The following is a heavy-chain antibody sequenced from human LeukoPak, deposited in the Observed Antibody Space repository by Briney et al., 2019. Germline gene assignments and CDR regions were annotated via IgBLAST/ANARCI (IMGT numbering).Heavy chain of an antibody. D-gene: IGHD5-24*01. CDR2: IKQDGSKK. V-gene: IGHV3-7*04. Sequence: PGGSLRLSCVASGFPFSSYWMTWVRQAPGKGLEWVANIKQDGSKKSYVDSVKGRFTISRDNAKNSLYLQMNSLRAEDTAIYYCTRVGYIDEGIDYWGQGTLVTVCS. CDR3: TRVGYIDEGIDY. J-gene: IGHJ4*02. CDR1: GFPFSSYW.